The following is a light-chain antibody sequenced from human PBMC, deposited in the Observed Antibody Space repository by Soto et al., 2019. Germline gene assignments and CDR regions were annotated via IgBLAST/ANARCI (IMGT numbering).Light chain of an antibody. CDR3: QQYGSSPWT. J-gene: IGKJ1*01. Sequence: EIVLTQSPATLSFSPWERATLSCSASQSVSSSYLAWYQQKPGQAPRLLIYGASSRATGIPDRFSGSGSGTDFTLTISRLEPEDFAVYYCQQYGSSPWTFGQGTKV. CDR2: GAS. V-gene: IGKV3-20*01. CDR1: QSVSSSY.